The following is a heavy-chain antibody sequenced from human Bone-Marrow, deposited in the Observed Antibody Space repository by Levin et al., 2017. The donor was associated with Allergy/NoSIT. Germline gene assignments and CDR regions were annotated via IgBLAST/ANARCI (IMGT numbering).Heavy chain of an antibody. D-gene: IGHD3-10*01. CDR1: GYSFSRYW. V-gene: IGHV5-51*01. CDR2: IYPGDSDR. CDR3: ARHRGEGMGSQGMDV. J-gene: IGHJ6*02. Sequence: GESLKISCEGSGYSFSRYWIGWVRQMPGKGLEWVAMIYPGDSDRRFSPSFQGRVSVSADTSLSSAYLQWSSLKAPDSALYYCARHRGEGMGSQGMDVWGQGTPVTVSS.